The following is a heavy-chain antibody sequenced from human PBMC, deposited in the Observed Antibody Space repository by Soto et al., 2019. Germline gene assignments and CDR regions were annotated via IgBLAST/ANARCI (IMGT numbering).Heavy chain of an antibody. CDR2: IIPMFRTT. CDR3: ARVDSILLEGEEWFDP. D-gene: IGHD3-16*01. CDR1: GDTFNNHA. J-gene: IGHJ5*02. V-gene: IGHV1-69*18. Sequence: QVQLVQSGAEVKKPGSSARVSCKASGDTFNNHAFSWVRPAPGQGLEWMGSIIPMFRTTDYAQRFQGRVTITADESTTTVYLDLISLRSDDTAIYYCARVDSILLEGEEWFDPWGQGTLVTVSS.